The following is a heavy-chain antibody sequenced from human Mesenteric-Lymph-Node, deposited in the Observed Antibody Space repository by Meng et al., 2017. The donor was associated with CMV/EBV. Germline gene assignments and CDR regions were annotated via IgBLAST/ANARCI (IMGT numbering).Heavy chain of an antibody. V-gene: IGHV4-39*07. CDR2: IYYSGST. Sequence: SETLSLTCTVSGGSISSSSYYWGWIRQPPGKGLEWIGSIYYSGSTYYNPSLKSRVTISVDTSKNQFSLKLSSVTAADTAVYYCARDHGGYDFWSGWVVIWGQGTMVTVSS. J-gene: IGHJ3*02. CDR3: ARDHGGYDFWSGWVVI. CDR1: GGSISSSSYY. D-gene: IGHD3-3*01.